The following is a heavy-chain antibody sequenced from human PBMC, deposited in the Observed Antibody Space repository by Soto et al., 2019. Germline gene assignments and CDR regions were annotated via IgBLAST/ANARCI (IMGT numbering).Heavy chain of an antibody. V-gene: IGHV3-9*01. CDR1: GFTFDDYA. CDR3: AKDPYGDYDLGYYFDY. D-gene: IGHD4-17*01. CDR2: ISWNSGSI. J-gene: IGHJ4*02. Sequence: GGSLRLSCAASGFTFDDYAMHWVRQAPGKGLEWVSGISWNSGSIGYADSVKGRFTISRDNAKNSLYLQMNSLRAEDTALYYCAKDPYGDYDLGYYFDYWGQGTLVTVSS.